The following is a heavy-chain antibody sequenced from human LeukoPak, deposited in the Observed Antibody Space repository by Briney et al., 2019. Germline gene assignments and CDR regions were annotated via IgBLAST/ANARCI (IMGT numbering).Heavy chain of an antibody. D-gene: IGHD5-24*01. J-gene: IGHJ4*02. CDR2: ISRSGATT. CDR3: AGRGDGNLYYFDH. V-gene: IGHV3-20*04. CDR1: GFIVGEYG. Sequence: GDSLRLSCSGSGFIVGEYGMSWVRQPPGKGLQWVSGISRSGATTGYADSVKGRFTISRDNAKNSLYLQMNSLRPEDTAVYYCAGRGDGNLYYFDHWGQGTLVTASS.